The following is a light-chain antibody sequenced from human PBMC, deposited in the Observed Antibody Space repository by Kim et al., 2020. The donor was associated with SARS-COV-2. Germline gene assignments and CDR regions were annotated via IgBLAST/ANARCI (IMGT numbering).Light chain of an antibody. CDR1: SLRSYY. CDR3: NSRDSSGNHLGI. CDR2: GKN. V-gene: IGLV3-19*01. J-gene: IGLJ1*01. Sequence: GHTVRIKCQGDSLRSYYASWYQQKPGQAPVLVIYGKNNRPSGIPDRFSGSSSGNTASLTITGAQAEDEADYYCNSRDSSGNHLGIFGTGTKVTVL.